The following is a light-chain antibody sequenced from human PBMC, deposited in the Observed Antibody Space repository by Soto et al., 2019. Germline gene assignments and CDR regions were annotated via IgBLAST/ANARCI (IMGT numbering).Light chain of an antibody. CDR3: QHYNSYSEA. CDR1: QSINKW. V-gene: IGKV1-5*03. J-gene: IGKJ1*01. Sequence: DILLTQSPSTLSASVGDRVTISCRASQSINKWLAWYQHKPGKAPNLLIYEVSTLQSGVPSRFSGSGSGTEFTLTISSLQPDDFATYYCQHYNSYSEAFGQGTKVDI. CDR2: EVS.